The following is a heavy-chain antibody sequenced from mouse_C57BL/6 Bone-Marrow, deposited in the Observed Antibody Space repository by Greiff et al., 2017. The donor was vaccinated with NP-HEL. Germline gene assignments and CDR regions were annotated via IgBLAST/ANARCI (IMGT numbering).Heavy chain of an antibody. D-gene: IGHD2-4*01. V-gene: IGHV1-53*01. Sequence: VQLQQSGTELVKPGASVKLSCKASGYTFTSYWMHWVKQRPGQGLEWIGNINPSNGGTNYNEKFKSKATLTVDKSTSKAYMQLSSLTSEDSAVYYFAREGPYYDYDEWDYWGQGTSVTVSS. CDR1: GYTFTSYW. CDR2: INPSNGGT. J-gene: IGHJ4*01. CDR3: AREGPYYDYDEWDY.